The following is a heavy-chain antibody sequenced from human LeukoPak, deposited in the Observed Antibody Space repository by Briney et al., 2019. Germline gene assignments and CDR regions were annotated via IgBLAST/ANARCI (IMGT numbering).Heavy chain of an antibody. V-gene: IGHV4-39*01. D-gene: IGHD2-15*01. Sequence: SETLSLTCTVSGGSISSGRYYWGWIRQPPGKGLEWITTIYYTGRTYYSPSLKSRVTISVDSSKNKFSLKLSSVTAADTALYYCARVVVVAATSGFDVWGQGTMVTVSS. J-gene: IGHJ3*01. CDR1: GGSISSGRYY. CDR2: IYYTGRT. CDR3: ARVVVVAATSGFDV.